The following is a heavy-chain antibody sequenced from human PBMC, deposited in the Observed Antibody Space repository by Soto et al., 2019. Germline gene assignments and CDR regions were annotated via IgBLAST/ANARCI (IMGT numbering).Heavy chain of an antibody. D-gene: IGHD5-12*01. V-gene: IGHV3-30-3*01. CDR3: ARVGDGYNHFDY. J-gene: IGHJ4*02. CDR2: ISYDGSNK. Sequence: QVQLVESGGGVVQPGRSLRLSCAASGFTFSSYAMHWVRQAPGKGLEWVAVISYDGSNKYYADSVKGRFTISRDNSKNTLYLQMNSLRAEDTAVYYRARVGDGYNHFDYWGQGTLVTVSS. CDR1: GFTFSSYA.